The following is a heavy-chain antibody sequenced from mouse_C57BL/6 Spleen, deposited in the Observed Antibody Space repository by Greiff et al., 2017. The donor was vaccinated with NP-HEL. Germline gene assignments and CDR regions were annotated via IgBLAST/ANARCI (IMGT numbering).Heavy chain of an antibody. CDR2: IDPSDSYT. J-gene: IGHJ2*01. Sequence: QVQLQQPGAELVMPGASVKLSCKASGYTFTSYWMHWVKQRPGQGLEWIGEIDPSDSYTNYNQKFKGKSTLTVDKSSSTAYMQLSSLTSEDSAVYYCARGWDGYHYFDYWGQGTTLTVSS. V-gene: IGHV1-69*01. CDR1: GYTFTSYW. CDR3: ARGWDGYHYFDY. D-gene: IGHD2-3*01.